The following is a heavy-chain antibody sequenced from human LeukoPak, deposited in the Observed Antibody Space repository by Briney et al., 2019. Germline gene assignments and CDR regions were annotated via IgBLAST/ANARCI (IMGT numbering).Heavy chain of an antibody. J-gene: IGHJ4*02. CDR2: IYYSGST. Sequence: SETLSLTCTVSGGSISSSSYYWGWIRQPPGKGLEWIGSIYYSGSTYYNPSLKSRVTISVDTSKNQFSLKLSSVTAADTAVYYCARNIVGPRQVDYWGQGTLVTVSS. CDR1: GGSISSSSYY. D-gene: IGHD1-26*01. V-gene: IGHV4-39*01. CDR3: ARNIVGPRQVDY.